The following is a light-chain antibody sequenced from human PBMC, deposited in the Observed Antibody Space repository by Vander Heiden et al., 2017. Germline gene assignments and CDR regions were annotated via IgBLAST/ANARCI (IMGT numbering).Light chain of an antibody. Sequence: EIVLTQSPATLSLSPGERATLSCRASQSVSSYLAWYQQKPGQAPRLLIYDASNRDTGIPARFSGSGYGTDFTLTISIREPEDFAVYYCQQPSNWPPYTFGQGTKLXIK. CDR3: QQPSNWPPYT. V-gene: IGKV3-11*01. CDR2: DAS. CDR1: QSVSSY. J-gene: IGKJ2*01.